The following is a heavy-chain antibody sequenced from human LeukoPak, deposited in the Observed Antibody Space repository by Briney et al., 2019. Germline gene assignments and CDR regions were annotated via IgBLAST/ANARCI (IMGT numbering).Heavy chain of an antibody. J-gene: IGHJ5*02. CDR3: ARDRLQLQS. D-gene: IGHD1-1*01. Sequence: SETLSLTCTVSGGSISNYYWNWIRQPPGKGLEWIGYIYYTGNTNYNPSLKSRVTISVDTSKNQVSLKLSSVTAADTAVYYCARDRLQLQSWGQGTLVTVSS. CDR2: IYYTGNT. V-gene: IGHV4-59*01. CDR1: GGSISNYY.